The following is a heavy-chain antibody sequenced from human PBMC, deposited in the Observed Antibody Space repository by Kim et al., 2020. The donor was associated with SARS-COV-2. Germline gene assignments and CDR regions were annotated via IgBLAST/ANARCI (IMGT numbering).Heavy chain of an antibody. CDR1: GGSISSSSYY. J-gene: IGHJ5*02. CDR2: IYYSGST. D-gene: IGHD3-3*01. CDR3: ARLQLRRITFFGVVEKGNWFVP. Sequence: PSETLSLTCTVSGGSISSSSYYWGWIRQPPGKGLEWIGSIYYSGSTYYNPSLKSRVTISVDTSKNQFSLKLSSVTAADTDVYYCARLQLRRITFFGVVEKGNWFVPWGQGTLVTVFS. V-gene: IGHV4-39*01.